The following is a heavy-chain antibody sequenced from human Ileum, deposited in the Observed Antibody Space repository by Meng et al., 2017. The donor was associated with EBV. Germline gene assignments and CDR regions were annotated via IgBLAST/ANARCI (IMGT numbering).Heavy chain of an antibody. V-gene: IGHV1-3*01. CDR2: INPGSGNT. J-gene: IGHJ4*02. CDR3: ARDGGFSVGATKYDY. D-gene: IGHD1-26*01. Sequence: HFVHSGPKVTIPGALLKLSCKASGSTFTGYARPWTPHALGQRVEWMGWINPGSGNTKYSQKFQGRVTITRDTSATTVYMDLSSLRSEDTAVFYCARDGGFSVGATKYDYWGQGALVTVSS. CDR1: GSTFTGYA.